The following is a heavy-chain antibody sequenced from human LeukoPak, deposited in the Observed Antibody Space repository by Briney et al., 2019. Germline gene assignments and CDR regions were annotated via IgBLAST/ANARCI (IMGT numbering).Heavy chain of an antibody. CDR1: GXSISSYY. CDR2: IYYSGST. J-gene: IGHJ4*02. CDR3: ARVPPRSSGWYFFDY. Sequence: KPSETLSLTFTVSGXSISSYYWSWIRQPPGKGLEWIGHIYYSGSTNYNPSLKSRVTISVDTSKNQFSLKLNSVTAADTAVYYCARVPPRSSGWYFFDYWGQGTLVTVSS. V-gene: IGHV4-59*01. D-gene: IGHD6-19*01.